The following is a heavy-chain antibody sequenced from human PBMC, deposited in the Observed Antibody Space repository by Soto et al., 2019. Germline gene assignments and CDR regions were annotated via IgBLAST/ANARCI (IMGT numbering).Heavy chain of an antibody. CDR2: INPDSGGT. D-gene: IGHD7-27*01. CDR1: GYTFTGYY. Sequence: ASVKVSCKASGYTFTGYYIHWVRQAPGQGLEWMGLINPDSGGTNHAQKFQGWVTMTRDTSISTAYMELSRLRSDDTAVYYCARSGDEVWYLGSWGQGTLVTVSS. J-gene: IGHJ5*02. V-gene: IGHV1-2*04. CDR3: ARSGDEVWYLGS.